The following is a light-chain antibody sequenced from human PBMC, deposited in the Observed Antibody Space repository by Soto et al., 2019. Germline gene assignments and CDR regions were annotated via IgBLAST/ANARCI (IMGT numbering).Light chain of an antibody. V-gene: IGLV7-43*01. CDR2: STD. J-gene: IGLJ2*01. CDR1: TGAVTSGYY. Sequence: QAVVTQEPSLTVSPGGTVTLTCASSTGAVTSGYYPNWVQQKPGQTPRALIYSTDNKHSWTPARFSGSLLGGKAALTLSGAQPEDEPEYYCLLYFGGYVVFGGGTKLTVL. CDR3: LLYFGGYVV.